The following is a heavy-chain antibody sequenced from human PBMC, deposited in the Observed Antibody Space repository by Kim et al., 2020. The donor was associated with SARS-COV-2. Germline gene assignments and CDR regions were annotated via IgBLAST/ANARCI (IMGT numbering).Heavy chain of an antibody. CDR2: INHSGST. CDR3: ARDTGVDIVATIGY. V-gene: IGHV4-34*01. Sequence: SETLSLTCAVYGGSFSGYYWSWIRQPPGKGLEWIGEINHSGSTNYNPSLKSRVTISVDTSKNQFSLKLSSVTAADTAVYYCARDTGVDIVATIGYWGQGTLVTVSS. J-gene: IGHJ4*02. D-gene: IGHD5-12*01. CDR1: GGSFSGYY.